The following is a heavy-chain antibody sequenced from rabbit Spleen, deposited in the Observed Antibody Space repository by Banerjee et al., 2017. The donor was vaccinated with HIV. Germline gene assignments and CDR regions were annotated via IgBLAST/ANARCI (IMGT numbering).Heavy chain of an antibody. CDR2: IYTGSSSNT. CDR3: ARGIVDGGYNWAFDL. D-gene: IGHD1-1*01. J-gene: IGHJ4*01. Sequence: QSLEESGGGLVTPGGSLTLTCKASGFTISNFDMCWVRQAPGKGLEWIACIYTGSSSNTYYANWAKGRFTITRSTSLNTVTLQLNSLTAADTATYFCARGIVDGGYNWAFDLWGPGTLVTVS. V-gene: IGHV1S40*01. CDR1: GFTISNFD.